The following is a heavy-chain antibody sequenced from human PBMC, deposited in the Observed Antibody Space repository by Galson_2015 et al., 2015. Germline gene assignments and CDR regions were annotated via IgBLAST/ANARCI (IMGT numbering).Heavy chain of an antibody. CDR1: GFTFSSYW. CDR2: INSDGSST. D-gene: IGHD3-22*01. Sequence: LRLSCAASGFTFSSYWMHWVRQAPGKGLVWVSRINSDGSSTSYADSVKGRFTISRDNAKNTLYLQMNSLRAEDTAVYYCARRSPYDRLLIDYWGQGTLVTVSS. V-gene: IGHV3-74*01. J-gene: IGHJ4*02. CDR3: ARRSPYDRLLIDY.